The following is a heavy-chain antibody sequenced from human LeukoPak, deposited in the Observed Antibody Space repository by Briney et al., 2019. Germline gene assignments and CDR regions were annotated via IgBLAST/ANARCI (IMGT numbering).Heavy chain of an antibody. CDR2: IYHSGST. CDR3: ARGLGSSGYYDAFDI. Sequence: PSETLSLTCTVSGGSISSGGYYWSWIRQPPGKGLEWIGYIYHSGSTFYNPSLKSRVTISVDRSKNQFSLKLSSVTAADTAVYYCARGLGSSGYYDAFDIWGQGTMVTVSS. CDR1: GGSISSGGYY. J-gene: IGHJ3*02. V-gene: IGHV4-30-2*01. D-gene: IGHD3-22*01.